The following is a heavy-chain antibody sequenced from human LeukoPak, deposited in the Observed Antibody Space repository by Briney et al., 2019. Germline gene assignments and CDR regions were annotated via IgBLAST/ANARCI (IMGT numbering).Heavy chain of an antibody. CDR2: INHSGST. V-gene: IGHV4-34*01. D-gene: IGHD3-22*01. Sequence: PSETLSLTCAVYGGSFSGYYWSWIRQPPGKGLEWIGEINHSGSTNYNPSLKSRVTISVDTSKNQFSLKLSSVTAADTALYYCARRRYYDSTGYFDWGQGTQVTVS. CDR3: ARRRYYDSTGYFD. J-gene: IGHJ1*01. CDR1: GGSFSGYY.